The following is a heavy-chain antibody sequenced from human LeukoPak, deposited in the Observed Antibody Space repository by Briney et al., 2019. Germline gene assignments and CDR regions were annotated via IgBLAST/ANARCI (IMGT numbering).Heavy chain of an antibody. V-gene: IGHV1-8*01. CDR2: MNPNSGNT. Sequence: ASVKVSCKASGYTFTSYDINWVRQATGQGLEWMGWMNPNSGNTGYAQKFQGRVTMTRNTSISTAYMELSSLRSEDTAVYYCARDGEYYYDSSGSPSSDHWGQGTLVTVSS. J-gene: IGHJ4*02. CDR1: GYTFTSYD. CDR3: ARDGEYYYDSSGSPSSDH. D-gene: IGHD3-22*01.